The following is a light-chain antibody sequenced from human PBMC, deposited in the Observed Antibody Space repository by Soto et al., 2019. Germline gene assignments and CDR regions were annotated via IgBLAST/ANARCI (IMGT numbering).Light chain of an antibody. CDR1: SSNIGAGYD. J-gene: IGLJ1*01. CDR2: GNH. CDR3: QSYDSSLSGFYV. V-gene: IGLV1-40*01. Sequence: QSVLTQPPSVSGAPGQRVTISCTESSSNIGAGYDVHWYQQLPGTAPKLLMYGNHNRPSGVPDRFSGSKSGTSASLAITGLQAEDEADYYCQSYDSSLSGFYVFGTGTKLTVL.